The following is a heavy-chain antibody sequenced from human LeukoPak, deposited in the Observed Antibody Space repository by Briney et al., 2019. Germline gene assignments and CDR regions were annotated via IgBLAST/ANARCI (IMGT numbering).Heavy chain of an antibody. CDR1: GFTFSGSA. D-gene: IGHD4-17*01. CDR2: IRSKANSYAT. J-gene: IGHJ4*02. V-gene: IGHV3-73*01. CDR3: TRHYDYGVYYFDY. Sequence: GGSLKPSCAASGFTFSGSAMHWVRQASGKGLEWVGRIRSKANSYATAYAASVKGRFTISRDDSKNTAYLQMNSLKTEDTAVYYCTRHYDYGVYYFDYWGQGTLVTVSS.